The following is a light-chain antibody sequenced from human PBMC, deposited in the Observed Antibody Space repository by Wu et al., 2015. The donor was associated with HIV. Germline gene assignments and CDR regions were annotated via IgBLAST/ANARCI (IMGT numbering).Light chain of an antibody. Sequence: EIIMTQSPATLSVSPGERATLSCRASQSVSSNLAWYQQKPGQAPRLLISGASTRATGIPARFSGSGSGTEFTLTISSLRSEDFAVYYCQQYNNWYTFGQGTKLEIK. CDR2: GAS. CDR1: QSVSSN. CDR3: QQYNNWYT. V-gene: IGKV3-15*01. J-gene: IGKJ2*01.